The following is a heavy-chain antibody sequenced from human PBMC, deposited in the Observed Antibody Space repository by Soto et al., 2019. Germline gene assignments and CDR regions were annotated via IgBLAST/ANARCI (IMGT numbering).Heavy chain of an antibody. Sequence: SVKVSCKASGLTFTSSAMQWVRQARGQRLEWIGWIVVGSGNTNYAQKFQERVTITRDMSTSTAYMELSSLRSEDTAVYYCAAERNIVVVPGSAFDIWGQGTMVTVSS. V-gene: IGHV1-58*02. CDR3: AAERNIVVVPGSAFDI. D-gene: IGHD2-15*01. CDR1: GLTFTSSA. J-gene: IGHJ3*02. CDR2: IVVGSGNT.